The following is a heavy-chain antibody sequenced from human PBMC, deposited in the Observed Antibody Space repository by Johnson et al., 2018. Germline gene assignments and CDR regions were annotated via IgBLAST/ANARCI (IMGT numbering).Heavy chain of an antibody. CDR2: ISYDGSNK. J-gene: IGHJ4*02. CDR1: GFTFSSYG. CDR3: AKERTDSSAYLPFDY. Sequence: QVQLVESGGGVVQPGGSLRLSCAASGFTFSSYGMHWVRQAPGKGLEWVAVISYDGSNKYYVDSVKGRFTISRDNSKNTLFLQMNSLRTEDTAVYYCAKERTDSSAYLPFDYWGQGTLVTVSS. V-gene: IGHV3-30*18. D-gene: IGHD3-22*01.